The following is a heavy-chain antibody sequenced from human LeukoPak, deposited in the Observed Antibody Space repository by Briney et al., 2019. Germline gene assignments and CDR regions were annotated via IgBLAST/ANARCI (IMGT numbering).Heavy chain of an antibody. D-gene: IGHD3-10*01. CDR2: INSDGSST. CDR3: ARDKGVYYGSGSYRYYYYYYMDV. CDR1: GFTFSSYW. Sequence: QPGGSLRLSCAASGFTFSSYWMHWVRQAPGKGLVWVSRINSDGSSTSYADSAKGRFTISRDNAKNTLYLQMNSLRAEDTAVYYCARDKGVYYGSGSYRYYYYYYMDVWGKGTTVTVSS. J-gene: IGHJ6*03. V-gene: IGHV3-74*01.